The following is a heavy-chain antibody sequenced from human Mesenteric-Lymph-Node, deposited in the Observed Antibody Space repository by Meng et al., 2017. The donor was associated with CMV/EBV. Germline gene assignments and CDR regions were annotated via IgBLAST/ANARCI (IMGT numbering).Heavy chain of an antibody. CDR3: AKTERGIREGSRTWDFQH. D-gene: IGHD2-2*01. CDR2: IRYDGSRD. V-gene: IGHV3-30*02. J-gene: IGHJ1*01. CDR1: GFSFSKCG. Sequence: GESLKISCVASGFSFSKCGMHWVRQAPGKGLEWVTFIRYDGSRDYYVDSVKGRFTISRDNSKSTLFLQMNSLRAEDSAVYYCAKTERGIREGSRTWDFQHWGQGTLVTVSS.